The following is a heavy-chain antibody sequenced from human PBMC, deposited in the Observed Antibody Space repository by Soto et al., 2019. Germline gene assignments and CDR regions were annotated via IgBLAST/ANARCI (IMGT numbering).Heavy chain of an antibody. J-gene: IGHJ4*02. CDR1: WFTVSRNY. Sequence: PGGSLRLSCAASWFTVSRNYMSWVRQAPGKGLEWVSAIYKDGRIYYADSVKGRFTISRDNSKTTLFLQMNTLRAEDTAVYYCVRAPPEEGFDHWRQGTQVTVSS. V-gene: IGHV3-53*01. CDR3: VRAPPEEGFDH. CDR2: IYKDGRI.